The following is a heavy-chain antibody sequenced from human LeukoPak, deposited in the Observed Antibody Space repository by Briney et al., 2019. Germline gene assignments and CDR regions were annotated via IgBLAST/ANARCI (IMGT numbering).Heavy chain of an antibody. CDR3: AKDSGRDYFDY. V-gene: IGHV3-23*01. J-gene: IGHJ4*02. CDR1: GFTFSSYA. Sequence: GGSLRLSCAASGFTFSSYAMSWVRQAPGKGLEWVSTISGSGGSTYYADSVKGRFTISRGNSKNTLYLQMNRLRAEDTAVYYCAKDSGRDYFDYWGQGTLVTVSS. D-gene: IGHD1-26*01. CDR2: ISGSGGST.